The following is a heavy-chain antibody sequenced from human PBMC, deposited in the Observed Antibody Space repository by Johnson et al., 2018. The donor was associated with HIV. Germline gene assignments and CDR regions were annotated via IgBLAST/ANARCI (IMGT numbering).Heavy chain of an antibody. V-gene: IGHV3-23*04. CDR1: GFTFNSYP. CDR3: AKEEGIAAAGGAFDI. Sequence: VQLVESGGGVVQPGRSLRLSCAASGFTFNSYPMHWVRQAPGKGLEWVSAISGSGGSTSYADSVKGRFTISRDNSKNTLYLQMNSLRAEDTAVYYCAKEEGIAAAGGAFDIWGQGTMVTVSS. D-gene: IGHD6-13*01. J-gene: IGHJ3*02. CDR2: ISGSGGST.